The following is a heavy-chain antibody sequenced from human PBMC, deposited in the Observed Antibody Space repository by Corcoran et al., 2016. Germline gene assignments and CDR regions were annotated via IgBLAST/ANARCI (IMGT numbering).Heavy chain of an antibody. CDR3: ARDQVVIVVPAATDYYYYGMDV. V-gene: IGHV4-4*07. J-gene: IGHJ6*02. CDR1: GGSISSYY. CDR2: IYTSGST. Sequence: QVQLQESGPGLVKPSETLSLTCTVSGGSISSYYWSWIRQPAGKGLEWIGRIYTSGSTNYNPSLKSRVTMSVDTSKNQFSLKLSSVTAADTAVYYCARDQVVIVVPAATDYYYYGMDVWGQGTTVTVSS. D-gene: IGHD2-2*01.